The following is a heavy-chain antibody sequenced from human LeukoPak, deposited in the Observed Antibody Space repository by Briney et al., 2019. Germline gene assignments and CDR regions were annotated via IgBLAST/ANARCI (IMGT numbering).Heavy chain of an antibody. CDR3: ARAVTSTEGY. J-gene: IGHJ4*02. CDR1: GFTFSTYW. CDR2: LNQDGSEK. V-gene: IGHV3-7*03. Sequence: GGSLRLSCAASGFTFSTYWMTWVRQAPGKGLEWVASLNQDGSEKYYVDSVEGRFTISRDNAQKSLYLEMKSLSAKDTAVYYCARAVTSTEGYWGQGTLVTVS.